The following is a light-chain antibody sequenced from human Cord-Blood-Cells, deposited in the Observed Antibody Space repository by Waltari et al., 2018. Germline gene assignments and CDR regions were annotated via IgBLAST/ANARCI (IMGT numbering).Light chain of an antibody. CDR1: LRDVRASNY. Sequence: QSALTQPRTVSESPGQSVTVSRSGTLRDVRASNYVSCYQQHPGKAPNLMIYDVRRRPAGVPDRFSGSKSGNTASLTISGLQAEDEADYYCCSYAGSYNVVFGGGTKLTVL. V-gene: IGLV2-11*01. CDR3: CSYAGSYNVV. J-gene: IGLJ2*01. CDR2: DVR.